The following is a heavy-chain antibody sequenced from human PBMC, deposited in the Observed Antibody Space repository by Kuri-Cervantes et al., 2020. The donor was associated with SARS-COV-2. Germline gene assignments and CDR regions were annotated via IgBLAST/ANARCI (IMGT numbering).Heavy chain of an antibody. CDR3: ARDSEMTRDAFEI. V-gene: IGHV1-69*04. Sequence: SVKVSCKASGGTLSTYTITWVRQAPGQGLEWMGRIIPVLRVENYAQKFQGRVTITADKSTNTAYMELTSLRSEGTAVYYCARDSEMTRDAFEIWGQGTMVTVSS. D-gene: IGHD4-11*01. CDR1: GGTLSTYT. J-gene: IGHJ3*02. CDR2: IIPVLRVE.